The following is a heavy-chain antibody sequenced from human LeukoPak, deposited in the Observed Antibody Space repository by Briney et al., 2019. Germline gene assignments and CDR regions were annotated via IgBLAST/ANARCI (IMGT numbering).Heavy chain of an antibody. CDR2: IYYSGST. CDR3: ARVFKGSHDFWSGYSGPYYYGMDV. Sequence: PSETLSLTCTVSGGSISSYYWSWIRQPPGKGLEWIGYIYYSGSTNYNPSLKSRVTISVDTSKNQFSLKLSSVTAADTAVYYCARVFKGSHDFWSGYSGPYYYGMDVWGQGTLVTVSS. V-gene: IGHV4-59*01. CDR1: GGSISSYY. J-gene: IGHJ6*02. D-gene: IGHD3-3*01.